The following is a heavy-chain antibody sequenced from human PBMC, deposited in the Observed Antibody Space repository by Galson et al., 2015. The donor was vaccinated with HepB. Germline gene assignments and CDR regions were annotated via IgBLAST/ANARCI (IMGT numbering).Heavy chain of an antibody. CDR3: AKDGPDYGDYLRPGDY. CDR1: GFTFSSYG. V-gene: IGHV3-30*18. Sequence: SLRLSCAASGFTFSSYGMHWVRQAPGKGLEWVAVISYDGSNKYYADSVKGRFTISRDNSKNTLYLQMNSLRAEDTAVYYCAKDGPDYGDYLRPGDYWGQGTLVTVSS. J-gene: IGHJ4*02. CDR2: ISYDGSNK. D-gene: IGHD4-17*01.